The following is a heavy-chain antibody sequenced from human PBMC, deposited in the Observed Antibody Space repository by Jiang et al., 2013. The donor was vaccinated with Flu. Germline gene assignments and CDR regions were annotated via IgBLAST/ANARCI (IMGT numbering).Heavy chain of an antibody. CDR1: GGSISSSNYY. D-gene: IGHD5-24*01. V-gene: IGHV4-61*02. Sequence: PGLVKSSQTLSLTCTVSGGSISSSNYYWSWIRQPAGKGLEWIGRIYNSGSTNYNPSLKSRVTISVDTSKNQFSLNLRSVTAVDTAVYYCARDRVEMATIGDGFDIWGQGTMVTVFS. CDR2: IYNSGST. J-gene: IGHJ3*02. CDR3: ARDRVEMATIGDGFDI.